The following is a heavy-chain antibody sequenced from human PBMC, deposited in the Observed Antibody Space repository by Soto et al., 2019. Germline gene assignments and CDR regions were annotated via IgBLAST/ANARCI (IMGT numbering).Heavy chain of an antibody. CDR2: INHSGST. Sequence: QVQLQEWGAGLLKPSETLSLTCAVYGGSLSGYYWSWIRQPPGKGLEWIGEINHSGSTTYNPSLKSRVTMSVDTSKNQFSLKLTSVTAADTAVYYCARATSNENPPSWGQGTLVTVSS. CDR1: GGSLSGYY. CDR3: ARATSNENPPS. D-gene: IGHD1-1*01. V-gene: IGHV4-34*02. J-gene: IGHJ4*02.